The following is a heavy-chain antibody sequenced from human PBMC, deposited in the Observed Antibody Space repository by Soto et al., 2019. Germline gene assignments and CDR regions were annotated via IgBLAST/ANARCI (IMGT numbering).Heavy chain of an antibody. CDR3: ARHAPIVVVTAAIRGDYYYYYMDV. V-gene: IGHV4-59*08. J-gene: IGHJ6*03. D-gene: IGHD2-2*02. CDR1: GGSISSYY. Sequence: SETLSLTCTVSGGSISSYYWSWIRQPPGKGLEWIGYIYYSGSTNYNPSLKSRVTISVDTSKNQFSLKLSSVTAADTAVYYCARHAPIVVVTAAIRGDYYYYYMDVWGKGTTVTVSS. CDR2: IYYSGST.